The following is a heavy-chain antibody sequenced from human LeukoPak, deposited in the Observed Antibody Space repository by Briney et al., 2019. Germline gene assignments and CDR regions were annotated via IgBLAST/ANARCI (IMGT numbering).Heavy chain of an antibody. D-gene: IGHD5-24*01. J-gene: IGHJ4*02. CDR3: ARDLGAAEMATHYFDY. CDR2: ISSSGTSI. Sequence: GGSLRLSCAASGFTFSDYYMSWIRQAPGMGLEWVSSISSSGTSIYYGASVRGRFTISRDNTRNSLHLQMNSLRAEDTAVYYCARDLGAAEMATHYFDYWGQGTLVTVSS. CDR1: GFTFSDYY. V-gene: IGHV3-11*01.